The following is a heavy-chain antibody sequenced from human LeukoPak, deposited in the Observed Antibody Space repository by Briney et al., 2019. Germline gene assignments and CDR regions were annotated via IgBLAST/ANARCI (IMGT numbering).Heavy chain of an antibody. CDR1: GFTSSSYG. V-gene: IGHV3-30*02. CDR3: AARSGYDSSGYWDY. J-gene: IGHJ4*02. D-gene: IGHD3-22*01. CDR2: IRYDGSNK. Sequence: GGSLRLSCAASGFTSSSYGMHWVRQAPGKGLEWVAFIRYDGSNKYYTDSVKGRFTISRDNSKNTLYLQMNSLRAEDTAVYYCAARSGYDSSGYWDYWGQGTLVTVSS.